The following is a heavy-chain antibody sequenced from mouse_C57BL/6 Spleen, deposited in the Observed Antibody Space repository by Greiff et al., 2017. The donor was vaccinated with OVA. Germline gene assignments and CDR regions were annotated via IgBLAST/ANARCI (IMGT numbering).Heavy chain of an antibody. Sequence: EVQLHQSGAELVKPGASVKLSCTASGFNIKDYYMHWVKQRTEQGLEWIGRIDPEDGENKSAPKFQGKATITADTSYNTAYLQLSSLTSEDTAGYYCARGDYDGWGQGTTLTVSS. V-gene: IGHV14-2*01. CDR1: GFNIKDYY. J-gene: IGHJ2*01. CDR3: ARGDYDG. CDR2: IDPEDGEN. D-gene: IGHD1-1*01.